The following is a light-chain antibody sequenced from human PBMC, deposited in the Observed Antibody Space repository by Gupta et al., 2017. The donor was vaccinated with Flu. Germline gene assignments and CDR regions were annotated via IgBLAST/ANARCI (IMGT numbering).Light chain of an antibody. CDR1: RNESGGYNY. Sequence: TKAGTGTRNESGGYNYGCWDHKHPDKATKLMIYEVSRRPAGVAGRFSGSKSGTTASLTISGLKDEDEDDYYCSAHTTTSSVVFGGGTKLTVL. CDR2: EVS. J-gene: IGLJ2*01. CDR3: SAHTTTSSVV. V-gene: IGLV2-14*01.